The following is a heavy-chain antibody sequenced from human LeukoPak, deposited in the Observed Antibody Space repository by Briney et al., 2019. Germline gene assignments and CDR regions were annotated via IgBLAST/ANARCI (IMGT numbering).Heavy chain of an antibody. D-gene: IGHD2-15*01. CDR3: TRSGYSNGYDY. V-gene: IGHV3-74*03. CDR2: ITPDGNAA. CDR1: GFTLSGHW. J-gene: IGHJ4*02. Sequence: GGSLRLSCVASGFTLSGHWMHWVRQVPGKGLMAVSRITPDGNAAAYADSVKGRFTISRDNAKNTLYLEMNSLTAEDTALYHCTRSGYSNGYDYWGQRTLVTVSS.